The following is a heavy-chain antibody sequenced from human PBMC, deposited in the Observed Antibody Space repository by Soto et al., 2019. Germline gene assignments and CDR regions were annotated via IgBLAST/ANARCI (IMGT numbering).Heavy chain of an antibody. CDR2: IYYSGST. J-gene: IGHJ6*02. CDR1: GGSISSGGYY. Sequence: QVQLQESGPGLVKPSQTLSLTCTVSGGSISSGGYYWSWIRQHPGKGLEWIGYIYYSGSTYYNPSLMSRVTISVATSKNQFSLKLSSVTAADTAVYYCARGTHRDIVVVVAARGGMDVWGQGTTVTVSS. V-gene: IGHV4-31*03. CDR3: ARGTHRDIVVVVAARGGMDV. D-gene: IGHD2-15*01.